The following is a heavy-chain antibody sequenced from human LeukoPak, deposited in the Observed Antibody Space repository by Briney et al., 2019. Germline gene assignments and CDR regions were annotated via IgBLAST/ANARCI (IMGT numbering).Heavy chain of an antibody. J-gene: IGHJ4*02. CDR3: AKDGGGDCYFHY. CDR1: GFTFSSQA. Sequence: GGSLRLSCAASGFTFSSQAMSWVRQAPGKGLEWVSAISVSGASTYYADSVKGRFTISRDNSKNTLYLQMNSLRAEDAALYYCAKDGGGDCYFHYWGQGALVTVSS. CDR2: ISVSGAST. D-gene: IGHD2-21*02. V-gene: IGHV3-23*01.